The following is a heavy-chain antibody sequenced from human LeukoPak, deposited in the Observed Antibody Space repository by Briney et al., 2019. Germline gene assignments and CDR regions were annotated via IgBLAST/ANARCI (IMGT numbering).Heavy chain of an antibody. V-gene: IGHV4-34*01. D-gene: IGHD2/OR15-2a*01. CDR1: GGSFSGYY. CDR3: AGILSTDDAFDI. Sequence: SETLSLTCAVYGGSFSGYYWSWIRQPPGKGLEWIGEINHSGSTNYNPSLKSRVTISVDTSKNQFSLKLSSVTAADTAVYYCAGILSTDDAFDIWGQGTMVTVSS. CDR2: INHSGST. J-gene: IGHJ3*02.